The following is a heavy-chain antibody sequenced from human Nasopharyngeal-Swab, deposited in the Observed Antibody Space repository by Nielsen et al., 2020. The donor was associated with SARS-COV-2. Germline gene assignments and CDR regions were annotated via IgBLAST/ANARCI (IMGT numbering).Heavy chain of an antibody. J-gene: IGHJ4*02. D-gene: IGHD5-12*01. V-gene: IGHV1-69*10. CDR2: IVPALGLP. CDR3: AREGEYGAYDAPDY. CDR1: RDTFTNSA. Sequence: SVTVSCKTSRDTFTNSAISWVRQAPAQGVAWMGGIVPALGLPNYAQKFRGRVTISADRSTTTSYLELSSLRSEDTAIYYCAREGEYGAYDAPDYWGQGTLVTVSS.